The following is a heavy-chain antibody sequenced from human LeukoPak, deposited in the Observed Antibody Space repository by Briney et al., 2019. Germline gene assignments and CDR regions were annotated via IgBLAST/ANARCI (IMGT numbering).Heavy chain of an antibody. CDR2: ISSSSSYI. D-gene: IGHD3-10*01. J-gene: IGHJ4*02. CDR3: AKSSRKGWFGELSSFDY. V-gene: IGHV3-21*01. Sequence: GGSLRLSCAASGFTFSSYSMNWVRQAPGKGLEWVSSISSSSSYIYYADSVKGRFTISRDNAKNSLYLQMNSLRAEDTAVYYCAKSSRKGWFGELSSFDYWGQGTLVTVSS. CDR1: GFTFSSYS.